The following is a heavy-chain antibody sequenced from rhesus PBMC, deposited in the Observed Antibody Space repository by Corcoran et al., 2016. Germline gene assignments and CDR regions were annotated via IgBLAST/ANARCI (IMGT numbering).Heavy chain of an antibody. CDR1: GGSISSNY. Sequence: QVQLQESGPGLVKPLETLSLTCAVSGGSISSNYWSWSRQPPGKGLEWIGNIYGSGSSTNSNPVIKSRVTLSVDTSKNQFSLKLSSVTAADTAVYYCARGSRGGWYFDLWGPGTPITISS. CDR3: ARGSRGGWYFDL. CDR2: IYGSGSST. J-gene: IGHJ2*01. D-gene: IGHD5-42*01. V-gene: IGHV4S11*01.